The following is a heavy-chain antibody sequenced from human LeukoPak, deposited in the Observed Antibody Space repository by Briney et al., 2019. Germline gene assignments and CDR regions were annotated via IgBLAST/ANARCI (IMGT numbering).Heavy chain of an antibody. J-gene: IGHJ6*03. CDR1: GFTFSNAW. V-gene: IGHV3-15*01. CDR3: TTDFDGSGSYYWVGSKNYYYYYMDV. Sequence: GGSLRLSCAASGFTFSNAWMSWVRQAPGKGLEWVGRIKSKTDGGTTDYAAPVKGRFTISRDDSKNTLYLQMNSLKTEDTAVYYCTTDFDGSGSYYWVGSKNYYYYYMDVWGKGTTVTVSS. D-gene: IGHD3-10*01. CDR2: IKSKTDGGTT.